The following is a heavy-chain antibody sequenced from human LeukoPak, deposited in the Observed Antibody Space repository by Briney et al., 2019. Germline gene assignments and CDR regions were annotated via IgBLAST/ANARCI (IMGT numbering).Heavy chain of an antibody. J-gene: IGHJ3*02. CDR3: AREGYYDTSGASRAFDI. Sequence: PGGSLRLSCAASGFTVSNSYMSWVRQAPGKGLEWVSLFYSDDDTHYPDSVKGRFTISRDNSKNTLYLRMNSLRVEDTAVYYCAREGYYDTSGASRAFDIWGQGTMVTVSS. CDR1: GFTVSNSY. CDR2: FYSDDDT. D-gene: IGHD3-22*01. V-gene: IGHV3-66*02.